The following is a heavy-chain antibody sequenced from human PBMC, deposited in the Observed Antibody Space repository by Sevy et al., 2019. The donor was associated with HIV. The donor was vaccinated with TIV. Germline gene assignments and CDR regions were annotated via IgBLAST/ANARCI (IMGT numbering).Heavy chain of an antibody. D-gene: IGHD1-1*01. CDR1: GYTFTNYW. CDR2: IYPGDSDT. V-gene: IGHV5-51*01. J-gene: IGHJ6*02. CDR3: ARGARGTLPSYYYYTMDI. Sequence: GESLNISCKGSGYTFTNYWIGWVRQLPGKGLEWMGIIYPGDSDTRYSPSFQGQVTISVDKSISTAYLQWSSLKASDTAIFYCARGARGTLPSYYYYTMDIWGQGTTVTVSS.